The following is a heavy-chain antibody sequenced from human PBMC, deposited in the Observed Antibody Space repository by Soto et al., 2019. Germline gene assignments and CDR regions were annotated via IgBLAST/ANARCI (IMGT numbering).Heavy chain of an antibody. J-gene: IGHJ4*02. CDR1: GFTFSSYI. Sequence: PGGSLRLSCAASGFTFSSYIMNWVRQAPGKGLEWVSSISSSSSYIYYADSVKGRFTISRDNAKNSLYLQMNSLRAEDTAVYYCARAMSRGDYGDADFDYWGQGTLVTV. D-gene: IGHD4-17*01. CDR2: ISSSSSYI. V-gene: IGHV3-21*01. CDR3: ARAMSRGDYGDADFDY.